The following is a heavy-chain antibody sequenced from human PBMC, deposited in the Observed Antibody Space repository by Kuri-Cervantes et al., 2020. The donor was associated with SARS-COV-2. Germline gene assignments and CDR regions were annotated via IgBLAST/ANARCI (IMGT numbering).Heavy chain of an antibody. CDR3: ARDSGRYQLLFGNGMNWFDP. CDR2: IWYDGSNK. CDR1: GFTFSSYG. J-gene: IGHJ5*02. Sequence: GGSLRLSCAASGFTFSSYGMHWVRQAPGKGLEWVAVIWYDGSNKYYADSVKGRFTISRDNSKNTLYLQMNSLRAEDTAVYYCARDSGRYQLLFGNGMNWFDPWGQGTLVTVSS. D-gene: IGHD2-2*01. V-gene: IGHV3-33*01.